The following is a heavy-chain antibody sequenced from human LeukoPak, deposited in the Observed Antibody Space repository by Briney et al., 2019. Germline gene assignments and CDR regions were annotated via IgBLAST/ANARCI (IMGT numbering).Heavy chain of an antibody. CDR2: ISAYNGNT. CDR3: ARDSAFLYCSSTSCLFDDAFDI. Sequence: ASVKVSCKASGYTFTSYGISWVRQAPGQRLEWMGWISAYNGNTNYAQKLQGRVTMTTDTSTSTAYMELRSLRSDDTAVYYCARDSAFLYCSSTSCLFDDAFDIWGQGTMVTVSS. J-gene: IGHJ3*02. CDR1: GYTFTSYG. D-gene: IGHD2-2*01. V-gene: IGHV1-18*01.